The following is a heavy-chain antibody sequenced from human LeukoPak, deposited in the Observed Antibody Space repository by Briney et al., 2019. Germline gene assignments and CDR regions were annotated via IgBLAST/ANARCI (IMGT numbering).Heavy chain of an antibody. J-gene: IGHJ4*02. Sequence: GGSLRLSCATSGFTLSSYNMNWVRQAPGKGLEWVSYISSRGSSIQYADSVKGRFTISRDNAKDSLYLQMDSLRDDDTAVYYCARTYNSGWYFDYWGQGTLVTVSS. CDR3: ARTYNSGWYFDY. D-gene: IGHD6-19*01. V-gene: IGHV3-48*02. CDR1: GFTLSSYN. CDR2: ISSRGSSI.